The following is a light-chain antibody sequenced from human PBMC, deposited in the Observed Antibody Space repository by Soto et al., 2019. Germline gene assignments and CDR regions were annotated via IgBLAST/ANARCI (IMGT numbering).Light chain of an antibody. Sequence: IQMTQSPPPLSASVGDRVTITSRENQNINTWLAWYQQKPGKAPRLLIYRASSLENGVPSRFGGRGSGTQFIFTISSLQPDESATHYCQQYSSDSTFGQGTKVEIK. V-gene: IGKV1-5*03. J-gene: IGKJ1*01. CDR3: QQYSSDST. CDR1: QNINTW. CDR2: RAS.